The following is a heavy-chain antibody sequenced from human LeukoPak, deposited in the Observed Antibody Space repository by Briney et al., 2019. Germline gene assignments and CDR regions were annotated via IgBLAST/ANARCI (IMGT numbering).Heavy chain of an antibody. D-gene: IGHD1-7*01. V-gene: IGHV4-61*01. Sequence: SETLSLTCTVSGGSVSSGSYYWGWIRQPPGKGLEWIGYIYYSGSTNYNPSLKSRVTISVDMSKNQFSLRLSSVTTADTAVYYCARVPGGGTAANWGQGTMVTVSS. CDR1: GGSVSSGSYY. CDR2: IYYSGST. CDR3: ARVPGGGTAAN. J-gene: IGHJ3*01.